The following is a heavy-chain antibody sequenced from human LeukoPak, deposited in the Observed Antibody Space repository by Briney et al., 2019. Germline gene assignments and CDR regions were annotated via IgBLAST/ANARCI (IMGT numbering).Heavy chain of an antibody. Sequence: RSETLSLTCAVSGGSISSSNWWSWVRQPPGKGLEWIGEIYHSGSTNYNPSLKSRVTISVDKSKNQFSLKLSSVTAADTAVYYCARDLLNEGNHLDYWGQGTLVTVSS. D-gene: IGHD4-23*01. CDR3: ARDLLNEGNHLDY. V-gene: IGHV4-4*02. J-gene: IGHJ4*02. CDR2: IYHSGST. CDR1: GGSISSSNW.